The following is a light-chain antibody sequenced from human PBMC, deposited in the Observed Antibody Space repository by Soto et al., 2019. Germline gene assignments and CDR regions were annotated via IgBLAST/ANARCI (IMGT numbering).Light chain of an antibody. V-gene: IGLV2-8*01. J-gene: IGLJ2*01. Sequence: QSALTQPPSASGSPGQSVTISCTGTSSDVGAYNYVSWYQQHPVKAPKLMIYEVSKRPSGVPDRFSGSKSGNTASLTVSGLQAEHEADYYCSSYALRRVVFGGGTKLTVL. CDR3: SSYALRRVV. CDR1: SSDVGAYNY. CDR2: EVS.